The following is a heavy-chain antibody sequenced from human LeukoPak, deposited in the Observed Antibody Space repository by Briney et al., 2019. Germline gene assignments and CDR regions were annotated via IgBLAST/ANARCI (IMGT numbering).Heavy chain of an antibody. CDR1: GDSISTYY. Sequence: SETLSLTCNVSGDSISTYYWTWIRQPAGEGLEWIGRIYGGVNTNYNPFLKSRVTVSVNTSKNQFSLMLSSMTAADTAVYYCGRGGMYISSLNAFDVWGQGTMVTVSS. J-gene: IGHJ3*01. CDR3: GRGGMYISSLNAFDV. CDR2: IYGGVNT. V-gene: IGHV4-4*07. D-gene: IGHD6-13*01.